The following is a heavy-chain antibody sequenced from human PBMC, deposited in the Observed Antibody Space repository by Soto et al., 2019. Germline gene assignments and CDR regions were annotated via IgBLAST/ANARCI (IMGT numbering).Heavy chain of an antibody. CDR2: VADSGKS. CDR1: GGSPSYCC. V-gene: IGHV4-59*12. Sequence: PSGTLSVAWTTCGGSPSYCCWCWVRQPPGKGLEWIGNVADSGKSSYSPSLRSRLTISVDTSNTRLSLTLSSVTAADTAVYYCARDDRNDYIGNFGYWGQGTLVTVSS. CDR3: ARDDRNDYIGNFGY. J-gene: IGHJ4*01. D-gene: IGHD4-4*01.